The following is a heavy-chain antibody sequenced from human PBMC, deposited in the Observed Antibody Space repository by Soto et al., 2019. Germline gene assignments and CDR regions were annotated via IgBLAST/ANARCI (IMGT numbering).Heavy chain of an antibody. CDR2: IIPIFGTA. D-gene: IGHD6-13*01. J-gene: IGHJ6*02. Sequence: QVQLVQSGAEVKKPGSSVKVSCKASGGTFSSYAISWVRQAPGQGLEWMGGIIPIFGTANYAQKFQGRVTITADESKSTAYRELSSLRTEDTAVYYCARPYSSSFLGDGMDVWGQGTTVTVSS. V-gene: IGHV1-69*12. CDR1: GGTFSSYA. CDR3: ARPYSSSFLGDGMDV.